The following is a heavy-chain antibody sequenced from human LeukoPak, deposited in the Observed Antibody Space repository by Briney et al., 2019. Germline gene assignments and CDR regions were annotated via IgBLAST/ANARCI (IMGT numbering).Heavy chain of an antibody. Sequence: GWSLILSCAASGFTFSNAWMSWVRKAPGKRLEWVGRIKSKTDGGTTDYAAPVKGRFTISRDDSKNTLYLQMNSLKTEDTAVYYCTTVDTAMVAYWGQGTLVTVSS. D-gene: IGHD5-18*01. J-gene: IGHJ4*02. CDR1: GFTFSNAW. CDR2: IKSKTDGGTT. CDR3: TTVDTAMVAY. V-gene: IGHV3-15*01.